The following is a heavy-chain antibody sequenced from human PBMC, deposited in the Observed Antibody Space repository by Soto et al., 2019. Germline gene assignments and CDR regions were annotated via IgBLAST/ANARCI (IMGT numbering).Heavy chain of an antibody. CDR1: GFTFSSYW. CDR2: IKGDGIST. Sequence: EVHLVESGGGLVQSGGSLRLSCAASGFTFSSYWMHWVRQAPGKGLVWVSRIKGDGISTNYADSVKGRFTISRDNAKDTVFLQMNGLSADVTAVYYCARGAMGNYYNDYWGQGTLVTVSS. D-gene: IGHD3-10*01. V-gene: IGHV3-74*01. J-gene: IGHJ4*02. CDR3: ARGAMGNYYNDY.